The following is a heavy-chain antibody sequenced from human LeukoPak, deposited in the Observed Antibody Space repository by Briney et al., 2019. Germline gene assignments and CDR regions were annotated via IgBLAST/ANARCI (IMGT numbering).Heavy chain of an antibody. J-gene: IGHJ4*02. CDR3: ARVRVGAYDFEY. V-gene: IGHV3-74*01. CDR2: INPDGSTT. CDR1: GFTLSSYW. Sequence: NPGGSLRLSCAASGFTLSSYWMHWVRQVPGKGLVWVSRINPDGSTTTYADSVKGRFTISRDNAKNTLYLQMNSLRAEDTAVYYCARVRVGAYDFEYWGQGTLVTVSS. D-gene: IGHD3-10*01.